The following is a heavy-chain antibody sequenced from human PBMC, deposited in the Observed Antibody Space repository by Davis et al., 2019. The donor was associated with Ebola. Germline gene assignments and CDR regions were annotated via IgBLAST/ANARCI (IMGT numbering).Heavy chain of an antibody. J-gene: IGHJ4*02. V-gene: IGHV1-18*01. CDR1: GYAFSNYG. D-gene: IGHD2-15*01. Sequence: ASVKVSCKASGYAFSNYGLNWVRQAPGQGLEWVGWISGHSGHTNYAQKFQGRVTMTRDTSTSTAYMELRTLGSDDTAVYYCARGLLRDIVVVVAATTPGYWGQGTLVTVSS. CDR3: ARGLLRDIVVVVAATTPGY. CDR2: ISGHSGHT.